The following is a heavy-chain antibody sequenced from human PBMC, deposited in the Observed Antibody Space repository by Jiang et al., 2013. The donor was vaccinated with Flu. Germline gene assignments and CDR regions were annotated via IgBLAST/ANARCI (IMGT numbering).Heavy chain of an antibody. D-gene: IGHD2-15*01. J-gene: IGHJ4*02. CDR2: IYPGDSDT. CDR3: ARMVGRWYPVDY. V-gene: IGHV5-51*01. Sequence: PGKGLEWMGIIYPGDSDTRYSPSFQGQVTISADKSISTAYLQWSSLKASDTAMYYCARMVGRWYPVDYWGQGTLVTVSS.